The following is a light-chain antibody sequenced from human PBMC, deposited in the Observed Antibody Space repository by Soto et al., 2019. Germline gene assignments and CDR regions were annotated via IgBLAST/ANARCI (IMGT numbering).Light chain of an antibody. V-gene: IGKV1-16*02. Sequence: DIQMTQSPSSLSASVGDRVTIECRASQDISSSLAWFQQEPGKAPRTLIYGATYRQTGVPSKFSGSGSRTHFTLTINSQQPEEFATYYCQQYDTYPITFGQGTRLEIK. J-gene: IGKJ5*01. CDR1: QDISSS. CDR2: GAT. CDR3: QQYDTYPIT.